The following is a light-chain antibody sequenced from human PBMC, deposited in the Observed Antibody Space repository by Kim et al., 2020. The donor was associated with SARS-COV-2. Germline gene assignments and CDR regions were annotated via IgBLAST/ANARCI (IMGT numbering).Light chain of an antibody. CDR2: EGS. J-gene: IGLJ3*02. V-gene: IGLV2-23*01. Sequence: GQSLTISSTGTSSYVGSYNLVSGYQQHPGKAPKLMIYEGSKRPSGVSNRFSGSKSGNTASLTISGLQAEDEADYYCCSYAGSSTWVFGGGTQLTVL. CDR1: SSYVGSYNL. CDR3: CSYAGSSTWV.